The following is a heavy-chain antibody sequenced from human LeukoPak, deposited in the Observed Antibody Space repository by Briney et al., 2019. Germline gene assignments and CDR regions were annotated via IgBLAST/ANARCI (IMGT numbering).Heavy chain of an antibody. CDR3: AKVGVTHYYGSGIDY. V-gene: IGHV1-3*01. J-gene: IGHJ4*02. CDR1: GYTFTSYA. D-gene: IGHD3-10*01. CDR2: INAGNGNT. Sequence: GASVKVSCKASGYTFTSYAMHWVRQAPGQRLEWMGWINAGNGNTKYSQKFQGRVTITRDTSASTAYMELSSLRSEDTAVYYCAKVGVTHYYGSGIDYWGQGTLVTVSS.